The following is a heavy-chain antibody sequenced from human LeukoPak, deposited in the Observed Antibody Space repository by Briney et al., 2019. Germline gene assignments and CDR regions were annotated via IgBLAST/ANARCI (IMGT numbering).Heavy chain of an antibody. CDR2: IYYSGST. D-gene: IGHD5-18*01. CDR3: ARRSLVDTANFDY. CDR1: GGSISSSSYY. Sequence: SETLSLTCTVSGGSISSSSYYWGWIRQPPGKGLEWIGSIYYSGSTYYNPSLKSRVTISVDTSKNQFSLKLSSVTAADTAVYYCARRSLVDTANFDYWGQGTLVTVSS. V-gene: IGHV4-39*01. J-gene: IGHJ4*02.